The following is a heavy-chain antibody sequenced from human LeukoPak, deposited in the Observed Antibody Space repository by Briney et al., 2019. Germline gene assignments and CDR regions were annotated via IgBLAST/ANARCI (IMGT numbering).Heavy chain of an antibody. Sequence: GGSLRLSCAASGLTFSSYALTWVRQAPGKGLEWVSAISGSGGSTYYADSVKGRFTISRDNSKNTLYLQMNSLRAEDTAVYYCAKVRYSSGWYKGDFDYWGQGTLVTVSS. CDR3: AKVRYSSGWYKGDFDY. J-gene: IGHJ4*02. CDR2: ISGSGGST. D-gene: IGHD6-19*01. CDR1: GLTFSSYA. V-gene: IGHV3-23*01.